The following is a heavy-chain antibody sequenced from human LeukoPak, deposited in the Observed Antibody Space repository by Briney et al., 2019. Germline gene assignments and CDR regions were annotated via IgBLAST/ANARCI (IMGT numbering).Heavy chain of an antibody. V-gene: IGHV3-53*01. J-gene: IGHJ6*02. Sequence: PGGSLRLSCAASGFTVSSNYMSWVRQAPGKGLEWVSAIYSGGSTYYADSVKGRFTISRDNSKNTLYLQMNSLRAEDTAVYYCARDGGDGYGPSETYYYYGMDVWGQGTTVTVSS. D-gene: IGHD5-24*01. CDR3: ARDGGDGYGPSETYYYYGMDV. CDR1: GFTVSSNY. CDR2: IYSGGST.